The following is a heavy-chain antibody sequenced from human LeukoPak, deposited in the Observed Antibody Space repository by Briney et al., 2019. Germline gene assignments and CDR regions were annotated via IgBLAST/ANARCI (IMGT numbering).Heavy chain of an antibody. CDR2: IKQDGSEK. Sequence: GGSLRLSCAASGFTFSNYWMTWVRQAPGKGLEWVANIKQDGSEKYYVDSVKGRSTISRDNAMNSLFLQMNSLRAEDTAVYYCARGVGAADYWGQGTLVTVSS. J-gene: IGHJ4*02. D-gene: IGHD1-26*01. CDR1: GFTFSNYW. V-gene: IGHV3-7*01. CDR3: ARGVGAADY.